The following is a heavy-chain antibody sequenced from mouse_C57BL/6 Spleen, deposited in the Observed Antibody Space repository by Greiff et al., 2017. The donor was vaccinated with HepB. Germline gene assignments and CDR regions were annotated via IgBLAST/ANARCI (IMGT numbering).Heavy chain of an antibody. V-gene: IGHV1-78*01. D-gene: IGHD2-4*01. CDR1: GYTFTDHT. J-gene: IGHJ3*01. CDR2: IYPRDGST. Sequence: QLQQSDAELVKPGASVKISCKVSGYTFTDHTIHWMKQRPEQGLEWIGYIYPRDGSTKYNEKFKGKATLTADKSSSPAYMQLNSLTSEDSAVYFCARDRYDYDSAWFAYWGQGTLVTVSA. CDR3: ARDRYDYDSAWFAY.